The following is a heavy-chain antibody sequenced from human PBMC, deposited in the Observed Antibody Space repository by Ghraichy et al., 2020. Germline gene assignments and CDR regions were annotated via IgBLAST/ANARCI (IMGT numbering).Heavy chain of an antibody. V-gene: IGHV4-39*01. J-gene: IGHJ3*02. Sequence: SETLSLTCTVSGGSISSSSYFWGWIRQPPGNGLEWIGSIYYYGNTYYNPSLKSRVTISVDTSKNQFSLKLSSVTAADTAVYYCARHENIVVVAAARAFDIWGQGTMVTVSS. CDR1: GGSISSSSYF. CDR3: ARHENIVVVAAARAFDI. D-gene: IGHD2-21*02. CDR2: IYYYGNT.